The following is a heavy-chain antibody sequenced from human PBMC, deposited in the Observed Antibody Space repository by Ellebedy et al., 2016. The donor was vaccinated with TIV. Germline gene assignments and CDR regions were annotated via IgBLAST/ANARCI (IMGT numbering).Heavy chain of an antibody. D-gene: IGHD3-22*01. CDR3: ARNSATGSGYFSPFDY. Sequence: AASVKVSCKASGYTFSSYGISWVRQAPGQGLEWMGWTNPYNDNTNYAQKFQGRVTMTRDTSTSTVYMELSSLRSEDTAVYYCARNSATGSGYFSPFDYWGQGTLVTVSS. CDR1: GYTFSSYG. CDR2: TNPYNDNT. J-gene: IGHJ4*02. V-gene: IGHV1-18*01.